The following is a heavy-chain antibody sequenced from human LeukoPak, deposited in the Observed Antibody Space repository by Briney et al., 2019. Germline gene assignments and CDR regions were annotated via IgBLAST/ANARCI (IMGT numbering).Heavy chain of an antibody. D-gene: IGHD5-18*01. CDR3: AGDGLHTAHFDY. V-gene: IGHV3-69-1*01. CDR2: VSGSSNI. CDR1: GFFFGNYD. J-gene: IGHJ4*02. Sequence: GGSLRLSCVASGFFFGNYDMNWVRQAPGKGLEWVSTVSGSSNIHYSDSVKGRFTISRDNARNSLYLQMNSLRDEDTAVYYCAGDGLHTAHFDYWGQGTLVTVSS.